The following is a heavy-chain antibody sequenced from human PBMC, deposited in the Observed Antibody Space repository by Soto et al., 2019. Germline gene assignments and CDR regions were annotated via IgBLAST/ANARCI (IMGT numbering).Heavy chain of an antibody. CDR2: ISYDGSNK. J-gene: IGHJ3*02. Sequence: GGSLRLSCAASGFTFSSYAMHWVRQAPGKGLEWVAVISYDGSNKYYADSVKGRFTISRDNSKNTLYLQMNSLRAEDTAVYYCASIMITFGGVIVALDAFDIWGQGTMVTVSS. D-gene: IGHD3-16*02. CDR1: GFTFSSYA. V-gene: IGHV3-30-3*01. CDR3: ASIMITFGGVIVALDAFDI.